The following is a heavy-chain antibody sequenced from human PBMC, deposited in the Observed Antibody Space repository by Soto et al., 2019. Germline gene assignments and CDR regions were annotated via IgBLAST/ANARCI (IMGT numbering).Heavy chain of an antibody. J-gene: IGHJ4*02. D-gene: IGHD6-13*01. CDR1: SGPISTYY. Sequence: QVQLQESGPGLVKASETLSLTCTVSSGPISTYYWSWIWQPAGKGLEWIGRIYSSGSTLYNPSLKSRVTMSVDTFKNQISLKLNSVTAADTAVYYCAGGAAADYFDYWGQGTLVTVSS. CDR3: AGGAAADYFDY. CDR2: IYSSGST. V-gene: IGHV4-4*07.